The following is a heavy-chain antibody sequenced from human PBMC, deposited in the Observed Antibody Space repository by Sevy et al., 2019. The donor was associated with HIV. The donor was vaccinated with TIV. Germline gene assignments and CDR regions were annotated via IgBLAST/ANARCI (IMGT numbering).Heavy chain of an antibody. V-gene: IGHV3-30-3*01. CDR1: GFTFSSYA. CDR3: ARDDEPDYYYFDMDV. J-gene: IGHJ6*02. CDR2: ISYDGSNK. Sequence: GGSLRLSCAASGFTFSSYAMHWVRQAPGKGLEWVAVISYDGSNKYYADSVKGRFTSSTDNSKNTLYLQMDGLRAEDTALYYCARDDEPDYYYFDMDVWGQGTTVTVSS.